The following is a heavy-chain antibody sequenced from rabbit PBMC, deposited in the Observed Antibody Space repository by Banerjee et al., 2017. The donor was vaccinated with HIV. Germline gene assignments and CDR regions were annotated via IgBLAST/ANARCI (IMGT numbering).Heavy chain of an antibody. D-gene: IGHD7-1*01. CDR3: LRRWHSTDL. CDR2: ITYGGSA. V-gene: IGHV1S47*01. J-gene: IGHJ4*01. CDR1: GFDFSSYG. Sequence: QEQLEESGGDLVKPGGSLKLSCKASGFDFSSYGVSWVRQAPGKGLEWIGYITYGGSAYYASWVKGRFTISRDNAQNTVSLQLNSLTAADTATYFCLRRWHSTDLWGPGTLVTVS.